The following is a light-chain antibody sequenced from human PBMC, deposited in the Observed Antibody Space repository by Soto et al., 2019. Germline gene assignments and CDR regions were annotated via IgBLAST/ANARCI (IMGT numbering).Light chain of an antibody. J-gene: IGKJ1*01. CDR2: WAS. CDR1: QSILYSSNNKNY. Sequence: DIVMTQSPDSLAVSLGERATINCKSSQSILYSSNNKNYLAWYQQKPGQPPKLLIYWASNRESGVPDRFSGSGSGTDFTLTISILQAEDVAVYYCQQHYSSPRTFGQGTKVEIK. V-gene: IGKV4-1*01. CDR3: QQHYSSPRT.